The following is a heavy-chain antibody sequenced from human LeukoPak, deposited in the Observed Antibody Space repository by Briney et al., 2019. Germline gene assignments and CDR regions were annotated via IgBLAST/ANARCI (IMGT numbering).Heavy chain of an antibody. CDR2: IYYSGST. V-gene: IGHV4-39*07. CDR1: GGSISSSSYY. Sequence: SETLSLTCTVSGGSISSSSYYWGWIRQPSGEGLEWIGSIYYSGSTYYNPSLKSRVTISVDTSKNQFSLKLSSVTAADTAVYYCARVPYGSGSYWYEYYYYYMDVWGKGTTVTVSS. J-gene: IGHJ6*03. CDR3: ARVPYGSGSYWYEYYYYYMDV. D-gene: IGHD3-10*01.